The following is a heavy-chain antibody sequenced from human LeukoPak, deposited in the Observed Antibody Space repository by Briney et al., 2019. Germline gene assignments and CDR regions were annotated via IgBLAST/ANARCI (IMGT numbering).Heavy chain of an antibody. CDR1: GCTFSSYA. D-gene: IGHD5-18*01. J-gene: IGHJ6*02. V-gene: IGHV1-69*13. CDR2: MIPIFGTA. Sequence: SVKVSCKASGCTFSSYAISWVRQAPGQGLEWMGGMIPIFGTANYAQKFQGRVTITADESTSTAYMELSSLRSEDTAVYYCARGRYMPKRYYYYGMDVWGQGTTVTVSS. CDR3: ARGRYMPKRYYYYGMDV.